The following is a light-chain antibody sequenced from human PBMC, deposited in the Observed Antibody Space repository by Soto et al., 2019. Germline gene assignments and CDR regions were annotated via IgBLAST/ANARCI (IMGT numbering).Light chain of an antibody. V-gene: IGKV1-5*03. J-gene: IGKJ1*01. Sequence: DIQMTQSPSTLSASVGDRVTITCRASQSISPWLAWYQQKPGKAPKLLIYKASSLESGVPSRFSGSGSGTEFTLTISSLQPDDISANCFQQYNSYSRTFGQGTKVQI. CDR3: QQYNSYSRT. CDR1: QSISPW. CDR2: KAS.